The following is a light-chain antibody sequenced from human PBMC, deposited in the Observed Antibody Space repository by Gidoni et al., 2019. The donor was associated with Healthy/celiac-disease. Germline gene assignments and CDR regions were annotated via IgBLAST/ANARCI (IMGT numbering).Light chain of an antibody. Sequence: QSVLTQPPSVSGAPWQRVTISCTGSSSNIGAGYDVHWYQQLPGTAPKLLIYGNSKRPSGVPDRFSGSKSGTSASLAITGLQAEDEADYYCQSYDSSLSGSVFGGGTKLTVL. CDR3: QSYDSSLSGSV. V-gene: IGLV1-40*01. CDR2: GNS. CDR1: SSNIGAGYD. J-gene: IGLJ2*01.